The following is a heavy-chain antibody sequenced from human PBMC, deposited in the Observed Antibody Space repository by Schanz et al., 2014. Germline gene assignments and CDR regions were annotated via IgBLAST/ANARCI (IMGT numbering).Heavy chain of an antibody. D-gene: IGHD6-13*01. CDR3: ARGRQQLGSFDY. V-gene: IGHV4-59*08. CDR2: IYYRGNT. Sequence: QVQLQESGPGLVKPSETLSLTCTVSGGSISSYYWSWIRQPPGKGLEWIGFIYYRGNTNYNPSLASRVPMSLDPSKTQFSLKRSSVTAADTAVYYCARGRQQLGSFDYWGPGTLVSVSS. J-gene: IGHJ4*02. CDR1: GGSISSYY.